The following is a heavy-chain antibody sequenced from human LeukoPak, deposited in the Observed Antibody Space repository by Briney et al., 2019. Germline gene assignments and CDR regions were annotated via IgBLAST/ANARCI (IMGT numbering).Heavy chain of an antibody. J-gene: IGHJ4*02. CDR3: KGTVADPYYFDY. CDR2: ISYDGSNK. V-gene: IGHV3-30*04. CDR1: GFTFSSYA. Sequence: GRSLRLSCAASGFTFSSYAMHWVRQAPGKGLEWVAVISYDGSNKYYADSVKGRFTISRDNSKNTLYLQMNSLRAEDTAVYYCKGTVADPYYFDYWGQGTLVTVSS. D-gene: IGHD6-19*01.